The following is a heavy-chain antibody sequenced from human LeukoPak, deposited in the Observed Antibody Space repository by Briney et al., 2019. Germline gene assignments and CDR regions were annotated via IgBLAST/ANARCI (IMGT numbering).Heavy chain of an antibody. V-gene: IGHV3-21*03. Sequence: PGGSLRLSCAASGFTFSSYSMNWVRQAPGKGLEWVSSISSSSSYIYYADSVKGRFTISRDNAKNSLYLQMNSLKTEDTAVYYCTRGGYYDSSGYPFFDYWGQGTLVTVSS. J-gene: IGHJ4*02. CDR2: ISSSSSYI. CDR1: GFTFSSYS. CDR3: TRGGYYDSSGYPFFDY. D-gene: IGHD3-22*01.